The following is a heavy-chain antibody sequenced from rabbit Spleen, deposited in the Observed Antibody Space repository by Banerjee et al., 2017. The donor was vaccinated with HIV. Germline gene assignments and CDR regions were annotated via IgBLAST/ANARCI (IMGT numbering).Heavy chain of an antibody. CDR1: GFSFGDRDV. CDR2: INAATAKP. Sequence: QEQLVESGGGLVQPEGSLTLTCKASGFSFGDRDVLCWVSQAQGKGLEWIACINAATAKPVYATWAKGRFTISRTSSTTVTLRMTSLTAADTATYFCARDLVGVIGWNFYLWGPGTLVTVS. D-gene: IGHD1-1*01. CDR3: ARDLVGVIGWNFYL. V-gene: IGHV1S45*01. J-gene: IGHJ4*01.